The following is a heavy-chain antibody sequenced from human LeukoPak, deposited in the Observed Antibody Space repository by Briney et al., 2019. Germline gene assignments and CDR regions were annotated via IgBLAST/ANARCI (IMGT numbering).Heavy chain of an antibody. V-gene: IGHV3-64*01. D-gene: IGHD4-17*01. CDR2: ISSNGGST. Sequence: GGSLRLSCAAYGFTFSSYAMHWVRQAPGKGLEYVSAISSNGGSTYYANSVKGRFTISRDNSKNTLYLQMGSLRAEDMAVYYCARDFQSTVTTPFDYWGQGTLVTVSP. J-gene: IGHJ4*02. CDR3: ARDFQSTVTTPFDY. CDR1: GFTFSSYA.